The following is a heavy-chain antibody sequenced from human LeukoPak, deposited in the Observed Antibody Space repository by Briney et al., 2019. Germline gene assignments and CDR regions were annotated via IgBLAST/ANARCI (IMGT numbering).Heavy chain of an antibody. D-gene: IGHD4-17*01. Sequence: ASVKVSCKASGYTFTSYGISWVRQAPGQGLEWMGWISADNGNTNYAQKFQGRVTMTTDTFTSTAYMELRSLRSDDTAVYYCARRTVTTRSYYYYGMDVWGQGTTVTVSS. J-gene: IGHJ6*02. CDR3: ARRTVTTRSYYYYGMDV. CDR1: GYTFTSYG. CDR2: ISADNGNT. V-gene: IGHV1-18*01.